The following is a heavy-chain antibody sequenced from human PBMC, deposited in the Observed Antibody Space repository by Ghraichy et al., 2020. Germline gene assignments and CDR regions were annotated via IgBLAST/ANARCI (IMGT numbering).Heavy chain of an antibody. CDR3: ARGLRLYYYGSGSYSVRLSY. Sequence: ASVKVSCKASGYTFTSYDINWVRQATGQGLEWMGWMNPNSGNTGYAQKFQGRVTMTRNTSISTAYMELSSLRSEDTAVYYCARGLRLYYYGSGSYSVRLSYWGQGTLVTVSS. D-gene: IGHD3-10*01. CDR1: GYTFTSYD. CDR2: MNPNSGNT. V-gene: IGHV1-8*01. J-gene: IGHJ4*02.